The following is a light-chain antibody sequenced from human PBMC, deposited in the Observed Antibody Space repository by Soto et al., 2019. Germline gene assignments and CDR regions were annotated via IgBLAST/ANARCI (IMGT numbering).Light chain of an antibody. V-gene: IGKV1-39*01. CDR3: QPSQTIPST. CDR2: GAS. CDR1: QRISTY. J-gene: IGKJ3*01. Sequence: DIQMPQSPSSLSASVGDRVTINCRASQRISTYLNWYQQNPGKAPKLLIYGASSFQSGVPLRFSDSGSVTDFTLTTSSLQPEDVATYYCQPSQTIPSTFGPRTKV.